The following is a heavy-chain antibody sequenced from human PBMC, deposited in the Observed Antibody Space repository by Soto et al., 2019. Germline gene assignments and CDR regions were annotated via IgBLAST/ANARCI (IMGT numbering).Heavy chain of an antibody. J-gene: IGHJ5*02. D-gene: IGHD6-19*01. Sequence: SQTLSLTCAISGDSVSSNSAAWNWIRQSPSRGLEWLGRTYCRSKWYNDYAVSVKSRITINPDTSKNQFSLQLNSVTPEDTAVYYCARDIGPYSSGWYFWFAPWGQGTLVTVSS. V-gene: IGHV6-1*01. CDR2: TYCRSKWYN. CDR3: ARDIGPYSSGWYFWFAP. CDR1: GDSVSSNSAA.